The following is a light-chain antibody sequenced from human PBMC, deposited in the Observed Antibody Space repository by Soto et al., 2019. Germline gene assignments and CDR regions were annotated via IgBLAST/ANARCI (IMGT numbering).Light chain of an antibody. CDR1: SSDVGGYNY. J-gene: IGLJ1*01. CDR2: EVS. Sequence: QSALTQPASVSGSPGQSITISCTGTSSDVGGYNYVSWYQQHPGRAPKLLIYEVSNRPSGVSNRFSGSKSGNTASLTISGIQAEDEADYYCSSYITSTTYVFGTGTKVTVL. CDR3: SSYITSTTYV. V-gene: IGLV2-14*01.